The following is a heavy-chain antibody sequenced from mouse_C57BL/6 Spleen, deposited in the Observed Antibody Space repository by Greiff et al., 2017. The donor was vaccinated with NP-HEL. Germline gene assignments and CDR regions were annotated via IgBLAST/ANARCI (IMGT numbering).Heavy chain of an antibody. D-gene: IGHD2-3*01. CDR2: ISSGSSTI. J-gene: IGHJ3*01. V-gene: IGHV5-17*01. CDR3: ARPGWVLREFAY. Sequence: EVKVVESGGGLVKPGGSLKLSCAASGFTFSDYGMHWVRQAPEKGLEWVAYISSGSSTIYYADTVKGRFTISRDNAKNTLFLQMTSLRSEDTAMYYCARPGWVLREFAYWGQGTLVTVSA. CDR1: GFTFSDYG.